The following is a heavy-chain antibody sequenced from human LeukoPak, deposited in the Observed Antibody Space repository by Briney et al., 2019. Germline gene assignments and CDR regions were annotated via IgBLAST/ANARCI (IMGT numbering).Heavy chain of an antibody. CDR2: INQDGSER. Sequence: GGSLRLSCAASGFTFSSYWMTWVRQAPGKGLEGVGNINQDGSERYYVDSMKGRFTISRDNAKNSLYLQMNSLRAEDTAVYYCARERASESYYKAPPFDYCGQGTLVTVSS. D-gene: IGHD3-10*01. J-gene: IGHJ4*02. V-gene: IGHV3-7*01. CDR1: GFTFSSYW. CDR3: ARERASESYYKAPPFDY.